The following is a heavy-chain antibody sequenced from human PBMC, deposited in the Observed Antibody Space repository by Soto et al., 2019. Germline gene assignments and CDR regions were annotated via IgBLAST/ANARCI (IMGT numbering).Heavy chain of an antibody. CDR3: ARDQQVGYCSSTSCYAGQFDY. CDR2: IYYSGST. CDR1: GGSISSYY. D-gene: IGHD2-2*01. V-gene: IGHV4-59*01. J-gene: IGHJ4*02. Sequence: SETLSLTCTVSGGSISSYYWSWIRQPPGKGLEWIGYIYYSGSTNYNPSLKSRVTISVDTSKNQFSLKLSSVTAADTAVYYCARDQQVGYCSSTSCYAGQFDYWGQGTLVTVSS.